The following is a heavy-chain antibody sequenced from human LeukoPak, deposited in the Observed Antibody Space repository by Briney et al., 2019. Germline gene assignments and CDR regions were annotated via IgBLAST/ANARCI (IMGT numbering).Heavy chain of an antibody. CDR2: ISAYNGNT. Sequence: ASVKVSCKASGYTFTSYGISWVRQAPGQGLEWMGWISAYNGNTNYAQKLQGRVTMTTDTSTSTAYMELRSLRSDDTAVYYCARVPITIFGVVIPGGYMDVWGKGTTVTVSS. D-gene: IGHD3-3*01. CDR3: ARVPITIFGVVIPGGYMDV. J-gene: IGHJ6*03. V-gene: IGHV1-18*01. CDR1: GYTFTSYG.